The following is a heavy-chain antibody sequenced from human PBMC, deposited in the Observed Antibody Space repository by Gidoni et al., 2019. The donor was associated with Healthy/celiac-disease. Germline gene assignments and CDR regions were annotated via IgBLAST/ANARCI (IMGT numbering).Heavy chain of an antibody. CDR3: ATGFLLRDPSLYYGMDV. CDR1: GYTFTCYY. CDR2: INPNSGGT. J-gene: IGHJ6*02. Sequence: QVQLVQSGAEVKKPGASVKVSCQASGYTFTCYYMHWVRQAPGQGLEWMGWINPNSGGTNYAQKFQGWVTMTRDTFISTAYMELSRLRSDDTAVYYCATGFLLRDPSLYYGMDVWGQGTTVTVSS. D-gene: IGHD3-22*01. V-gene: IGHV1-2*04.